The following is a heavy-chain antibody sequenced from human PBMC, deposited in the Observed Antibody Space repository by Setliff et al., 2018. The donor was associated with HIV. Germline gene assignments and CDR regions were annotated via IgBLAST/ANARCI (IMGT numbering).Heavy chain of an antibody. Sequence: GASVKVSCKASGGTFSSYGITWVRQAPGQGLEWMGWISAYNGNTNYAQKLQGRVTMTTDTSTSTAYMELRSLRSEDTAVYYCARGTNYYDSHSFPQYYYNAMDVWGQGTTVTVSS. J-gene: IGHJ6*02. CDR3: ARGTNYYDSHSFPQYYYNAMDV. D-gene: IGHD3-10*01. CDR2: ISAYNGNT. CDR1: GGTFSSYG. V-gene: IGHV1-18*01.